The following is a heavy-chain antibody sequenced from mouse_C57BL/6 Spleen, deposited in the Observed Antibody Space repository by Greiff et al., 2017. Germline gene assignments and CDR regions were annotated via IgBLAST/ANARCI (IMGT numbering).Heavy chain of an antibody. CDR1: GFTFSSYA. Sequence: EVKLVESGGGLVKPGGSLKLSCAASGFTFSSYAMSWVRQTPEKRLEWVATISDGGSYTYYPDNVKGRFTISRDNAKNNLYLQMSHLKSEDTAMYYCAREGGNWLAYWGQGTLVTVSA. CDR3: AREGGNWLAY. V-gene: IGHV5-4*01. D-gene: IGHD1-1*02. CDR2: ISDGGSYT. J-gene: IGHJ3*01.